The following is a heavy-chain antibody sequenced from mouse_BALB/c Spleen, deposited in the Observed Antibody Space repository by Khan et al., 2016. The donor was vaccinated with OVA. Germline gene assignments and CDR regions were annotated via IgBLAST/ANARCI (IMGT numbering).Heavy chain of an antibody. CDR3: ARRGRRWDFDY. D-gene: IGHD1-1*01. J-gene: IGHJ2*01. CDR2: INPSTAYT. Sequence: VQLQQSGAELAKPGASVKMSCKASGYTFINYWILWVKQRPGQGLEWIGYINPSTAYTEYNQNFKDKATLTADKSSRTAYMQLSSLTAEDSAGYYCARRGRRWDFDYWGQGTTLTVSS. V-gene: IGHV1-7*01. CDR1: GYTFINYW.